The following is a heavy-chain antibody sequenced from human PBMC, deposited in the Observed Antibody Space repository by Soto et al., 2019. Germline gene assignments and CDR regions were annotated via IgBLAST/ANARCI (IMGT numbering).Heavy chain of an antibody. J-gene: IGHJ6*02. CDR3: ARDLGRTAMVQYYYYGMDV. V-gene: IGHV3-7*01. CDR2: IKQDGSEK. CDR1: GFTFSSYW. Sequence: XGSLRLSCAASGFTFSSYWMSWVRQAPGKGLEWVANIKQDGSEKYYVDSVKGRFTISRDNAKNSLYLQMNSLRAEDTAVYYCARDLGRTAMVQYYYYGMDVWGQGTTVTVSS. D-gene: IGHD5-18*01.